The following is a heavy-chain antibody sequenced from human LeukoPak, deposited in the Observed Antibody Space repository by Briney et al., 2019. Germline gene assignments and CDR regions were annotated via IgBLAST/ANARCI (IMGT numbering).Heavy chain of an antibody. CDR2: ISSRSSYR. CDR3: ARDYFDSGSGFDTFDI. CDR1: GFIFSDYT. Sequence: KTGGSLRLSCAASGFIFSDYTMNWVRQAPGKGLEWVSSISSRSSYRYYADSVQGRFTISRDNAKNSLYLQLNSLRVEDTGVYYCARDYFDSGSGFDTFDIWGQGTMVTVSS. J-gene: IGHJ3*02. D-gene: IGHD3-10*01. V-gene: IGHV3-21*06.